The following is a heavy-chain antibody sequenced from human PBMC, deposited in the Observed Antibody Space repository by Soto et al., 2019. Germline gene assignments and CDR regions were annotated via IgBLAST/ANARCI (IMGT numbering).Heavy chain of an antibody. CDR1: GYTFTGYY. CDR2: INPNSGGT. Sequence: ASVKVSCKASGYTFTGYYMHWVRQAPGQGLEWMGWINPNSGGTNYAQKFQGRVTMTRDTSISTAYMELSRLRSDDTAVYYCARGDSSGYYILYYYYGMDVWGQGTTVTV. V-gene: IGHV1-2*02. D-gene: IGHD3-22*01. J-gene: IGHJ6*02. CDR3: ARGDSSGYYILYYYYGMDV.